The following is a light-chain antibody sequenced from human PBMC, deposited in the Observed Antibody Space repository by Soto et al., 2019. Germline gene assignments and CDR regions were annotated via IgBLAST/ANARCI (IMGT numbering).Light chain of an antibody. CDR2: GAS. Sequence: IMLTQSPATLSSFPGDRVTLSCRASQSVRSNLGWYQQKSGQAPRLLIYGASNRATGIPDRFSGSGSGTDFTLTISRLEPEDFAVYYCQQYGSSGTFAQGTKVDI. CDR3: QQYGSSGT. V-gene: IGKV3-20*01. J-gene: IGKJ1*01. CDR1: QSVRSN.